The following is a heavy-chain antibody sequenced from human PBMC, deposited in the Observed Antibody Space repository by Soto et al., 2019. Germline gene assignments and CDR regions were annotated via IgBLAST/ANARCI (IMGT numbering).Heavy chain of an antibody. CDR1: GGSISSGAYY. CDR2: IYYSGST. D-gene: IGHD3-22*01. V-gene: IGHV4-31*03. J-gene: IGHJ4*02. CDR3: ARVEMIVVAFDY. Sequence: QVQLQESGPGLVTPAQTLSLTCTVSGGSISSGAYYWSWIRQHPGKGLEWIGYIYYSGSTYYNPSLKSRVTISVDTSKNQFSLKLSSVTAADTTVYYCARVEMIVVAFDYWGQGTLVTVSS.